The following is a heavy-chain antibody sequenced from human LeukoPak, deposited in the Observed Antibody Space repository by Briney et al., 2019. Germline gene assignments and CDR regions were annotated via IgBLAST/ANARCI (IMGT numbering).Heavy chain of an antibody. Sequence: GGSLRLSCAGSGFTFSAYWMHWVRQAPGKGLVWVSRVKYDGSTTTYADSVKGRFTISRDNAKNILYLQMNSLRVEDTAVYYCARDLDWLLFDYWGQGTLVTVSS. CDR3: ARDLDWLLFDY. CDR1: GFTFSAYW. CDR2: VKYDGSTT. D-gene: IGHD3-9*01. V-gene: IGHV3-74*01. J-gene: IGHJ4*02.